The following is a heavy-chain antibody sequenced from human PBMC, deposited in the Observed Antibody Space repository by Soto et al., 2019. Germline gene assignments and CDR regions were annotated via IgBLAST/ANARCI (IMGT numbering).Heavy chain of an antibody. CDR3: VRQGFGRLHGLVDV. Sequence: QVQLQESGPGLVKPSETLSLTCTVSDDSTSSYKWSWIRQPPGRRLEWIGYIDSNGGTSYNPSLPSRVPITVHTSTKQFSLKLSSVTAADTPVYYCVRQGFGRLHGLVDVWGQGTTVTVSS. D-gene: IGHD3-10*01. CDR2: IDSNGGT. CDR1: DDSTSSYK. J-gene: IGHJ6*02. V-gene: IGHV4-59*08.